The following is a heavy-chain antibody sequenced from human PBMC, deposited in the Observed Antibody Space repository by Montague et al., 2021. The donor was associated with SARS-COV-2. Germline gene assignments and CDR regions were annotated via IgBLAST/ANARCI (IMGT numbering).Heavy chain of an antibody. J-gene: IGHJ6*02. CDR3: ARVGIYYYYGMDV. V-gene: IGHV3-30*04. D-gene: IGHD1-26*01. CDR1: GFTFSSYA. CDR2: ITYNGSTK. Sequence: SLRLSCAASGFTFSSYAMHWVRQAPGKGLEWVAVITYNGSTKYFVDSVKGRFTISRDNAKNTLYLQMNSLRAEDTAVYYCARVGIYYYYGMDVWGQGTTVTVSS.